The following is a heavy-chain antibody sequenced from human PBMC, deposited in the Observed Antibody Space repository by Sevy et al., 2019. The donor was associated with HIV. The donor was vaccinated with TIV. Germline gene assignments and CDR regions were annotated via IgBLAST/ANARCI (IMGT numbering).Heavy chain of an antibody. CDR3: ARETDNSARWLDP. CDR1: GFTCNFHG. J-gene: IGHJ5*02. CDR2: IWHDGSNK. V-gene: IGHV3-30*02. D-gene: IGHD4-4*01. Sequence: GGSLRLSCAASGFTCNFHGMHWVRQAPGKGLEWVAFIWHDGSNKYMADSVKGRFTISRDNSKNTLFLQMNSLTVEDTAVYYCARETDNSARWLDPCGQGTLVTVSS.